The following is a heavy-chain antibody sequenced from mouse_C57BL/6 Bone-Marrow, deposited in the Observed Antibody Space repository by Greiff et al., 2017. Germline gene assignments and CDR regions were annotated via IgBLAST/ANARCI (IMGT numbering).Heavy chain of an antibody. CDR3: ASPNYGSSYRGYFEV. CDR2: IDPEDGET. CDR1: GFNIKDYY. V-gene: IGHV14-2*01. Sequence: EVQLQQSGAELVKPGASVKLSCTASGFNIKDYYMHWVKQRTEQGLEWIGRIDPEDGETKSAPKFQGKATITADTSSNTAYLQLSSLTSEDTAVDYCASPNYGSSYRGYFEVWGTGTTGTVAS. J-gene: IGHJ1*03. D-gene: IGHD1-1*01.